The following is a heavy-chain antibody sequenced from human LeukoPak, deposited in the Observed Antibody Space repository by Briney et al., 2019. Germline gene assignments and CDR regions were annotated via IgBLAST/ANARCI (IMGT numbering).Heavy chain of an antibody. CDR2: ISYDGSNK. J-gene: IGHJ4*02. Sequence: PGRSLRLPCAASGFTFSSYGMHWVRQAPGEGLEWVAVISYDGSNKYYADSVKGRFTISRDNSKNTLYLQMNSLRAEDTAVYYCAKDGPAFDYWGQGTLVTVSS. CDR1: GFTFSSYG. CDR3: AKDGPAFDY. V-gene: IGHV3-30*18.